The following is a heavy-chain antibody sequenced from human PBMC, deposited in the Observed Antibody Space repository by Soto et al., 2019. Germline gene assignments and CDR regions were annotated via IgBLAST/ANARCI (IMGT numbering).Heavy chain of an antibody. V-gene: IGHV1-18*01. Sequence: QVQLVQSGTEVKKPGASVKVSCKASGYTFTSYGISWVRQAPGQGLEWMGWFNAYNGNTHSAQKLQGRVTMTTDTFTSTAYMEPRSLRSVDTAVYYWARTLPPIDYWGQGTLVTVSS. J-gene: IGHJ4*02. CDR1: GYTFTSYG. CDR2: FNAYNGNT. D-gene: IGHD1-26*01. CDR3: ARTLPPIDY.